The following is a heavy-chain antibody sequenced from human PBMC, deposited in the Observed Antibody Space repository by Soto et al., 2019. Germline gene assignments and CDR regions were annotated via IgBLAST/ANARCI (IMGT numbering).Heavy chain of an antibody. CDR1: GFTFSSYA. CDR2: ISYDGSNK. CDR3: AIDLTITIFGVPFGAHYYGMDV. V-gene: IGHV3-30-3*01. D-gene: IGHD3-3*01. Sequence: PGGSLRLSCAASGFTFSSYAMHWVRQAPGKGLEWVAVISYDGSNKYYADSVKGRFTISRDNSKNTLYLQMNSLRAEDTAVYYCAIDLTITIFGVPFGAHYYGMDVWGQGTTVTVSS. J-gene: IGHJ6*02.